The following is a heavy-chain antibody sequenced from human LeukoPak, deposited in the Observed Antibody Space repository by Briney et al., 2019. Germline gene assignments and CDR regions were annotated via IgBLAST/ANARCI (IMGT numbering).Heavy chain of an antibody. J-gene: IGHJ4*02. CDR2: IYHSGST. Sequence: SETLSLTCTVSGYSISSGYYWGWIRQPPGKGLEWIGSIYHSGSTYYNPSLKSRVTVSLDTSKNQFSLKLSSVTAADTAVYYCARDGGPMVRGVISYWGQGALVTVSS. D-gene: IGHD3-10*01. V-gene: IGHV4-38-2*02. CDR3: ARDGGPMVRGVISY. CDR1: GYSISSGYY.